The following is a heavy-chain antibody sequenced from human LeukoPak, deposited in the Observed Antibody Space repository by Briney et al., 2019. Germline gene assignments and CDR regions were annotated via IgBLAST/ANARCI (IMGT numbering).Heavy chain of an antibody. V-gene: IGHV4-39*01. Sequence: SETLSLTCTVSGGSISSSSYYWGWIRQPPGKGLEWIGSIYYSGSTYYNPSLKSRVTISVDTSKNQFSLELSSVTAADTAVYYCARPGIAVAGTYGTFDYWGQGTLVTVSS. J-gene: IGHJ4*02. CDR2: IYYSGST. D-gene: IGHD6-19*01. CDR1: GGSISSSSYY. CDR3: ARPGIAVAGTYGTFDY.